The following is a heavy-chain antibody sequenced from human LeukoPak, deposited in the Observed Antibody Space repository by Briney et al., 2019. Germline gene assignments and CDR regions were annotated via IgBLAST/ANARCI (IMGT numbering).Heavy chain of an antibody. Sequence: SVKVSCKASGGTFSSYSISWVRQAPGQGLEWMGGIMPISGTTNYAQKFQGRVTIIADESTSTAYMELSSLRSEDTAVYYCARDKIVGATHFDYWGQGTLVTVSS. D-gene: IGHD1-26*01. CDR2: IMPISGTT. V-gene: IGHV1-69*13. CDR3: ARDKIVGATHFDY. J-gene: IGHJ4*02. CDR1: GGTFSSYS.